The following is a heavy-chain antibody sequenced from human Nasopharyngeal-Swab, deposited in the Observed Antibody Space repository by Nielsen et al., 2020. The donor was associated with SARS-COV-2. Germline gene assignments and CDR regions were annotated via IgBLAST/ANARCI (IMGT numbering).Heavy chain of an antibody. CDR1: GFKFSDCG. J-gene: IGHJ6*03. V-gene: IGHV3-23*01. CDR2: ISGRGEST. Sequence: GESLKISCVTSGFKFSDCGMSWVRQAPGKGLQWVSGISGRGESTSYAESVKGRFTISRDAPKNTLYLQMNSLRVEDTAIYYCAKGTIIRVSEYYYMDVWGKGTTVTVSS. D-gene: IGHD3-10*01. CDR3: AKGTIIRVSEYYYMDV.